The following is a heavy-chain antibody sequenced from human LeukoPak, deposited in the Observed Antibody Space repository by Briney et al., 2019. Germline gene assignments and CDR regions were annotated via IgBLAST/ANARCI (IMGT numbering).Heavy chain of an antibody. Sequence: SQTLSLTCTGSSGSMNSGLYYWTWIRQPAGKGLEWIGRISNSGSTTYNPSLMSRGTITLDTSKNSFSLKVTSVTAADTAVYYCARETKDIYSPSWGLYDTSYYIHLWGSGTTVTVSS. CDR3: ARETKDIYSPSWGLYDTSYYIHL. J-gene: IGHJ6*03. CDR1: SGSMNSGLYY. CDR2: ISNSGST. V-gene: IGHV4-61*02. D-gene: IGHD5/OR15-5a*01.